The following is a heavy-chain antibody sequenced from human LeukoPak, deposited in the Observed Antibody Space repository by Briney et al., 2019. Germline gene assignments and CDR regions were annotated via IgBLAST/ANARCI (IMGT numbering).Heavy chain of an antibody. J-gene: IGHJ3*02. CDR2: IFYRGST. CDR1: GGSISSSSYY. D-gene: IGHD5-12*01. Sequence: PSETLSLTCTVPGGSISSSSYYWGWIRQPPGKGLEWIGNIFYRGSTYYNPSLKSRVTISLDTSKNQFSLKLSSVTAADTAVYYCARHTVAKDALDIWGQGTMVTVSS. CDR3: ARHTVAKDALDI. V-gene: IGHV4-39*01.